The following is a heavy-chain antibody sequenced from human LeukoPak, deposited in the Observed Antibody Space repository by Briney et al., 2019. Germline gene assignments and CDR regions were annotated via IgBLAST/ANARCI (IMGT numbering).Heavy chain of an antibody. CDR3: ARIGSGSYYHNWFDP. D-gene: IGHD3-10*01. CDR2: INPNSGGT. Sequence: ASVKVSCKASGYTFTGYYMHWVRQAPGQGLEWMGRINPNSGGTNYTQKFQGRVTMTRDTSISTAYMELSRLRSDDTAVYYCARIGSGSYYHNWFDPWGQGTLVTVSS. J-gene: IGHJ5*02. V-gene: IGHV1-2*06. CDR1: GYTFTGYY.